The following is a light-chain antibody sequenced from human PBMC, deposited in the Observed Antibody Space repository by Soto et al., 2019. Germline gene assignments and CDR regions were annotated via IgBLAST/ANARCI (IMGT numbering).Light chain of an antibody. CDR3: SSYAGSNNLV. CDR2: EVS. CDR1: SSDVGGYNY. J-gene: IGLJ3*02. V-gene: IGLV2-8*01. Sequence: QSALTQPPSASGSPGQSVTISCTGTSSDVGGYNYVSWYQQHPGKAPKLMIYEVSKRPSGVPDRFSGSKSGNTASQTVSVLQAEDEADYYCSSYAGSNNLVFGGGTKLTVL.